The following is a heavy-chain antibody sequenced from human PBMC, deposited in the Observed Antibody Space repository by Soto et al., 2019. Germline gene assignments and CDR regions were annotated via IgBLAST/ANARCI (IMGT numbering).Heavy chain of an antibody. CDR3: ARNGILGGTGLRFDY. Sequence: QITLKESGPTLVKPTQTLTLTCTFSGFSLSTSGVGVGWIRQPPAKALEWLALIYWDDDKRYSPSLKNRVTITKDTSKNEVVFTMANMDPVDTATYFCARNGILGGTGLRFDYWGQGALVTVSS. D-gene: IGHD1-26*01. V-gene: IGHV2-5*02. CDR1: GFSLSTSGVG. CDR2: IYWDDDK. J-gene: IGHJ4*02.